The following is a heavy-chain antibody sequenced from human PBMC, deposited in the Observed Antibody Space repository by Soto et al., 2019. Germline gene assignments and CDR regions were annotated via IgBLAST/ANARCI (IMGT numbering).Heavy chain of an antibody. J-gene: IGHJ5*02. CDR3: ARETYGDYVGYFDP. D-gene: IGHD4-17*01. Sequence: PSETLSLTCAVSGGSIRSSNWWSWVRQPPGKGLEWIGHTYQSGNPYYNPSLKSRVIISVDRSKNQFSLKLSSVTAADMAVYYCARETYGDYVGYFDPWGQGTLVTVSS. CDR1: GGSIRSSNW. V-gene: IGHV4-4*02. CDR2: TYQSGNP.